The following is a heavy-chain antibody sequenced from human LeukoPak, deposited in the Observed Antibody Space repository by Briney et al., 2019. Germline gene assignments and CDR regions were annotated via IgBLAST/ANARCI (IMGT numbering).Heavy chain of an antibody. CDR3: ARVPSVAVAGMGSVYDY. D-gene: IGHD6-19*01. Sequence: PSETLSLTCAVYGGSFSGYYWSWIRQPPGKGLEWIGEINHSGSTNYNPSLKSRVTISVDTSKNQFSLKLSSVTAADTAVYYCARVPSVAVAGMGSVYDYGGQGALVT. CDR1: GGSFSGYY. V-gene: IGHV4-34*01. CDR2: INHSGST. J-gene: IGHJ4*02.